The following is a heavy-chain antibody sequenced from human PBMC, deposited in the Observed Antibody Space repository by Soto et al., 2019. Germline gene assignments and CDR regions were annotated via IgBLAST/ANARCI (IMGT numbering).Heavy chain of an antibody. V-gene: IGHV3-23*01. J-gene: IGHJ5*02. CDR1: GFTFSSYA. CDR2: ISGSGGST. CDR3: AKSMARYCSSTSCYSFDP. Sequence: EVQLLESGGGLVQPGGSLRLSCAASGFTFSSYAMSWVRQAPGKGLEWVSAISGSGGSTYYADSVKGRFTISRDNSKNTLYLQMNSLRAEDTAVYYCAKSMARYCSSTSCYSFDPWGQGTLDTVSS. D-gene: IGHD2-2*02.